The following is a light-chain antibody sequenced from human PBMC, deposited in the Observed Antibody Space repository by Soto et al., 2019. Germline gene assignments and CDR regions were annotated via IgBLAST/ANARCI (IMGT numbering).Light chain of an antibody. CDR2: EVS. Sequence: QSALTQPPSASGSPGQSVTISCTGTRSDIGGYNYVSWYQQHPGKAPKLMIYEVSKRPSGVPDRFSGSKSGNTASLTVSGLQAEDEADYYCSSYAGSNLGVFGTGTKVTVL. V-gene: IGLV2-8*01. CDR1: RSDIGGYNY. J-gene: IGLJ1*01. CDR3: SSYAGSNLGV.